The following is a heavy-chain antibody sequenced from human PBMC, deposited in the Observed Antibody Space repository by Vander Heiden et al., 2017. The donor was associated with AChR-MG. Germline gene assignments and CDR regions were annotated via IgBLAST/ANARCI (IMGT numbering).Heavy chain of an antibody. CDR2: IYYSGST. V-gene: IGHV4-31*03. Sequence: QVQLQESGPGLVKPSQTLSLTCTVSGGSISSGGYYWSWVRQHPGKGLEWIGYIYYSGSTYYNPSLKSRVTISVDTSKNQFSLKLSSVTAADTAVYYCARVGVYGDYYYYYMDVWGKGTTVTVSS. D-gene: IGHD4-17*01. CDR3: ARVGVYGDYYYYYMDV. J-gene: IGHJ6*03. CDR1: GGSISSGGYY.